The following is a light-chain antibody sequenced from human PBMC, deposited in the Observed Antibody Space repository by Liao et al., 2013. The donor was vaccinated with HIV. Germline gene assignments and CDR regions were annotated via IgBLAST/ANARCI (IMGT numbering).Light chain of an antibody. CDR1: ELRDKY. CDR2: QDT. CDR3: QASDSGTVI. V-gene: IGLV3-1*01. Sequence: SDELTQPSSVSVSPGQTASIACSGDELRDKYASWYQQRPGQSPVLVIYQDTKRPSGIPDRFSGSTSGNTATLTISGTPAMDEADYYCQASDSGTVIFGGGTKLTVL. J-gene: IGLJ2*01.